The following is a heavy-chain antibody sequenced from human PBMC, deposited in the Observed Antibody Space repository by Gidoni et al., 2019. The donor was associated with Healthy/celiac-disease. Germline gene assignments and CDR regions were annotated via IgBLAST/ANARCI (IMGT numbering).Heavy chain of an antibody. V-gene: IGHV3-15*01. CDR2: IKSKTDGGTT. D-gene: IGHD6-19*01. CDR3: TTDGYSSGWGREDFQH. J-gene: IGHJ1*01. CDR1: GFTFINAW. Sequence: EVQLVESGGGLVKPGGSLRLSCAASGFTFINAWMSWVRQAPGKGLEWVGRIKSKTDGGTTDYAAPVKGRFTISRDDSKNTLYLQMNSLKTEDTAVYYCTTDGYSSGWGREDFQHWGQGTLVTVSS.